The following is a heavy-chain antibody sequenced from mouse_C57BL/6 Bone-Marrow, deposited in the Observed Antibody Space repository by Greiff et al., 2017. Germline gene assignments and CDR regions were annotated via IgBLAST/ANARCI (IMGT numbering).Heavy chain of an antibody. Sequence: VMLVESGPGLVAPSQSLSITCTVSGFSFTSYAISWVRQPPGKGLEWLGVIWTGSGTNYNSALNSSLSISKDNSKSQVFIKMNSLQTDDTARYYCARLTGYFDYWGQGTTLTVSS. CDR3: ARLTGYFDY. D-gene: IGHD4-1*01. V-gene: IGHV2-9-1*01. CDR2: IWTGSGT. CDR1: GFSFTSYA. J-gene: IGHJ2*01.